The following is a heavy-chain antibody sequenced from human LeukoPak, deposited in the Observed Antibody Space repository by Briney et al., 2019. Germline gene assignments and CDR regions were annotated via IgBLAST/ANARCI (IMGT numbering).Heavy chain of an antibody. Sequence: GGSLRLSCAASGFTFSSYAMSWVRQAPGKGLEWVSAISGGGGSTYYADSVKGRFTISRDNSKNTLYLQMNSLRAEDTAVYYCAKPGKEAAAGTGLGFDPWGQGTLVTVSS. J-gene: IGHJ5*02. D-gene: IGHD6-13*01. CDR2: ISGGGGST. CDR1: GFTFSSYA. CDR3: AKPGKEAAAGTGLGFDP. V-gene: IGHV3-23*01.